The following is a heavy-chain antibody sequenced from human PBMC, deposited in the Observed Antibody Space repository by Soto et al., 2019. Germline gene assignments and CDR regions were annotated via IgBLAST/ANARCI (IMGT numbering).Heavy chain of an antibody. CDR1: GGSVRGYY. J-gene: IGHJ6*02. V-gene: IGHV4-34*01. Sequence: QVQLQRWGAGLLKPSETLSLTCAVYGGSVRGYYWSWIRQPPGKGLEWIGEIKHSGSAIYNPSLKSRVTISVDKSQSQFSLRLSSVTAADTAVYYCARGQDIQLWSGGMDVWGQGSTVTVSS. D-gene: IGHD5-18*01. CDR3: ARGQDIQLWSGGMDV. CDR2: IKHSGSA.